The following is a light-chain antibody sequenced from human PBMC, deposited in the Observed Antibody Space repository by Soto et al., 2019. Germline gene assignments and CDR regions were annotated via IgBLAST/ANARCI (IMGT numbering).Light chain of an antibody. Sequence: ENVLTQSPGTLSLSPGERAPLSCRASQTVSSTYLAWYQQKPGQAPRLLIYGASSRATGIPDRFSGTVSGTDFTLTSSRLEPEDFAVYYCQQYGSSPITFGQGTRLEIK. CDR1: QTVSSTY. CDR3: QQYGSSPIT. CDR2: GAS. V-gene: IGKV3-20*01. J-gene: IGKJ5*01.